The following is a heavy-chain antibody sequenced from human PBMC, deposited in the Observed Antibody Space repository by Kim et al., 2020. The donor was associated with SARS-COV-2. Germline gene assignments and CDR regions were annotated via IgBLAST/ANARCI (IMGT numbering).Heavy chain of an antibody. J-gene: IGHJ5*02. V-gene: IGHV1-8*01. CDR2: MNPNSGNT. Sequence: ASVKVSCKASGYTFTSYDINWVRQATGQGLEWMGWMNPNSGNTGYAQKFQGRVTMTRNTSISTAYMELSSLRSEDTAVYYCARGPNYYGSGSYYKKGWFDPWGQGTLVTVSS. D-gene: IGHD3-10*01. CDR3: ARGPNYYGSGSYYKKGWFDP. CDR1: GYTFTSYD.